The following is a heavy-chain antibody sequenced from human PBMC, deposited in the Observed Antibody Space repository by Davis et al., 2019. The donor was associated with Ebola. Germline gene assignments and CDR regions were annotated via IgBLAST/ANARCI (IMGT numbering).Heavy chain of an antibody. CDR3: ASGHTHKF. V-gene: IGHV1-2*02. D-gene: IGHD2-15*01. J-gene: IGHJ4*02. Sequence: ASVKFSCKASGYIFTDYLLQWVRRAPGQGLEWMGWINPNSGVTTYAQKFQGRVTMTRDRFIITAYMELNSLTSDDAAPYFCASGHTHKFWGRGTLNTVSS. CDR2: INPNSGVT. CDR1: GYIFTDYL.